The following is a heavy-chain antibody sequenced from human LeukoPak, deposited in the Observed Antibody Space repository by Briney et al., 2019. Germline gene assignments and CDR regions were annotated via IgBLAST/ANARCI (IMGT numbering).Heavy chain of an antibody. CDR1: GFTFSSYW. J-gene: IGHJ4*02. CDR2: ISLDGSRT. D-gene: IGHD3-10*01. V-gene: IGHV3-74*01. CDR3: GRVGLGMYYFDD. Sequence: GGSLRLSCAASGFTFSSYWMHWVRQAPGKGLEWASRISLDGSRTSYADFVKGRFTISRDNAKNTLYLQMYSLRAEDTAVYYCGRVGLGMYYFDDWGQGTLVTVSS.